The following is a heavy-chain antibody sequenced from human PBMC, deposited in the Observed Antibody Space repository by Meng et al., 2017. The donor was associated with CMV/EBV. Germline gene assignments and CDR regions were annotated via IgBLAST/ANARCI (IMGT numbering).Heavy chain of an antibody. Sequence: GSLRLSCAVYGGSFSGYYWSWIRQPPGKGLEWIGYIYYSGSTNYNPSLKSRVTISVDTSKNQFSLKLSSVTAADTAVYYCARDLPGGWFDPWGQGTLVTVSS. J-gene: IGHJ5*02. CDR2: IYYSGST. CDR3: ARDLPGGWFDP. V-gene: IGHV4-59*01. D-gene: IGHD1-14*01. CDR1: GGSFSGYY.